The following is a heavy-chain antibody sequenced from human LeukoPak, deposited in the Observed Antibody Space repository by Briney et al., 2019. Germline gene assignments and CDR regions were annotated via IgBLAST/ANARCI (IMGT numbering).Heavy chain of an antibody. J-gene: IGHJ6*01. CDR3: GRSGRYFALGV. CDR1: GFTFSSYS. Sequence: PGGSLRLSCAASGFTFSSYSMNWVRQAPGKGLEWVSSISSSSSYIYYADSVKGRFTISRDNDNNSMYLQMNSLRAEDTAVYYCGRSGRYFALGVWGKGTRSASPQ. D-gene: IGHD3-9*01. V-gene: IGHV3-21*01. CDR2: ISSSSSYI.